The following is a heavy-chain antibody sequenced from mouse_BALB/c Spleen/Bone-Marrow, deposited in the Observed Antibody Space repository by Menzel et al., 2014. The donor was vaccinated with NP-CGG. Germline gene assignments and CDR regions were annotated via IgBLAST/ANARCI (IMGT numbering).Heavy chain of an antibody. V-gene: IGHV2-9*02. CDR2: IWAGGSI. CDR3: AREGRGSYGSSGYAMDY. CDR1: EFSLSSYG. D-gene: IGHD1-1*01. Sequence: QVQLQQSGPGLVAPSQSLSIPCTVSEFSLSSYGVHWVRQPPGKGLEWLGVIWAGGSINYNSALMSRLSISKDNSKSXVFLKMKSLQNDDTAMYYCAREGRGSYGSSGYAMDYWGQGTSVTVSS. J-gene: IGHJ4*01.